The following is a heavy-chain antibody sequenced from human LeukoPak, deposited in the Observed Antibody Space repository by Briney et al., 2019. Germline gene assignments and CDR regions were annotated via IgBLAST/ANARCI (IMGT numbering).Heavy chain of an antibody. CDR3: AAGPTLVGATTDYYYYYYMDV. CDR2: ISAYNGNT. D-gene: IGHD1-26*01. J-gene: IGHJ6*03. Sequence: PRASVKVSCKASGYTFTSYGISWVRQAPGQGLEWMGWISAYNGNTNYAQKLQGRVTMTTDTSTSTAYMELRSLRSDDTAVYHCAAGPTLVGATTDYYYYYYMDVWGKGTTVTVSS. CDR1: GYTFTSYG. V-gene: IGHV1-18*01.